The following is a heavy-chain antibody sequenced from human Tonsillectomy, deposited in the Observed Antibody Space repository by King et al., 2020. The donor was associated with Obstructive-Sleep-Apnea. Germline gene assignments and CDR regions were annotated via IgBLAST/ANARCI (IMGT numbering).Heavy chain of an antibody. D-gene: IGHD3-16*01. CDR3: ARVGGGLGLVLYYFDS. V-gene: IGHV4-4*02. J-gene: IGHJ4*02. CDR2: INLSGTV. Sequence: VQLQESGPGLVKPSDSLSLTCTVAGGSITSSNWWSWVRQTPGKGLEWIGEINLSGTVNYNPSLKSRVSFSMDKSNNQFSLRLSSATAADTGVYYCARVGGGLGLVLYYFDSWGQGTLVTVSS. CDR1: GGSITSSNW.